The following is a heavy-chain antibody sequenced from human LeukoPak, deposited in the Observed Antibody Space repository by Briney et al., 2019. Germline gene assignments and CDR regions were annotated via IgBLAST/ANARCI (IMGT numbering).Heavy chain of an antibody. CDR2: ISSSSSYI. V-gene: IGHV3-21*01. D-gene: IGHD1-26*01. Sequence: GGSLRLSCAASGFTFSSYSMNWVRQAPGKGLEWVSSISSSSSYIYYADSVKGRLTISRDNAKNSLYLQMNSLRAEDTAVYYCARDHFRSFIVRATNNDYWGQGTLVTVSS. CDR3: ARDHFRSFIVRATNNDY. J-gene: IGHJ4*02. CDR1: GFTFSSYS.